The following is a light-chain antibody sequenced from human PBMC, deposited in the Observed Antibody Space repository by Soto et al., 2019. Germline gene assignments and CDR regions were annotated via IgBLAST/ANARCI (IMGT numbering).Light chain of an antibody. Sequence: DIQMTQSPSSLSASVGDRVTITCRASQSIRYYLNWYQQKPGKAPKLLIYAASSLQSGVPSRFSGSGSGTDFTLTISSLQPDDFATYYCQQSYSTPPNTFGQGTKLEIK. J-gene: IGKJ2*01. CDR1: QSIRYY. CDR3: QQSYSTPPNT. V-gene: IGKV1-39*01. CDR2: AAS.